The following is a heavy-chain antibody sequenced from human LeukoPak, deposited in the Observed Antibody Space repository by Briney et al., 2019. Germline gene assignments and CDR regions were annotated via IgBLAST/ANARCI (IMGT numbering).Heavy chain of an antibody. CDR2: ISCYNGDT. V-gene: IGHV1-18*01. D-gene: IGHD5-12*01. J-gene: IGHJ4*02. CDR3: ARDPTNTSGYYAYFDH. Sequence: ASVKVSCKASGYTFRNHGITWVRQAPGQGLEWMGWISCYNGDTHYAQKVQGRVTMTTDSSTSAAYLELRSLRSDDTAVYYCARDPTNTSGYYAYFDHWGQGTLATVSS. CDR1: GYTFRNHG.